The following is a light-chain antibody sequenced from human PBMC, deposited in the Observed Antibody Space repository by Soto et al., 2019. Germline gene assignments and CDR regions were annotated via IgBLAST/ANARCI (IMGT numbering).Light chain of an antibody. CDR2: HAS. CDR3: QQYNSYS. J-gene: IGKJ1*01. Sequence: AIQMTQSPSSLSASVGDRVTITCRASQGIRNDLGWYQQEPGKAPKLLIYHASTLESGVPSRFSGSGSGTEFTLTISSLQPDDFATYYCQQYNSYSFGQGTKVDIK. CDR1: QGIRND. V-gene: IGKV1-13*02.